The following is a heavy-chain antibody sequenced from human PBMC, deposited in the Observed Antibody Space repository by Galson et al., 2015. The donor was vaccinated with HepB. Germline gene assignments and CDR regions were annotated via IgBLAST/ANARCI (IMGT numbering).Heavy chain of an antibody. D-gene: IGHD4-17*01. V-gene: IGHV4-34*01. Sequence: SETLSLTCAVYGSSFSGYYWSWIRQSPGKGLEWIGGVDHSGSTNYNPSLKSRVTVSVDTSKNQFSLNLSSVTAADTAVYYCPRGRLRAFDVWGQGTVVTVSS. J-gene: IGHJ3*01. CDR1: GSSFSGYY. CDR2: VDHSGST. CDR3: PRGRLRAFDV.